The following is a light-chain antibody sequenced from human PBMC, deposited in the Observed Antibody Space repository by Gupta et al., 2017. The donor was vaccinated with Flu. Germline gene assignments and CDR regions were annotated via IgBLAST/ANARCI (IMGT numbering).Light chain of an antibody. J-gene: IGKJ4*01. CDR1: QSTSGY. V-gene: IGKV1-39*01. CDR2: AVS. CDR3: QQSDSSPLT. Sequence: IQMTQSPSSLSAFVGDRVTITCRASQSTSGYLNWYQQEPGKAPKLLIYAVSNLQNGVPSRFSGSGSGTDFTLTISSLQPEDSATYYCQQSDSSPLTFGGGTKVEIK.